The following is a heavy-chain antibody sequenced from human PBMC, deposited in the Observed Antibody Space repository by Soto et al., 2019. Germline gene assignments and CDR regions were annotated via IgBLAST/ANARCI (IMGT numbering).Heavy chain of an antibody. V-gene: IGHV3-30-3*01. D-gene: IGHD2-15*01. J-gene: IGHJ4*02. CDR1: GFTFSSYA. Sequence: QAGGSLRLSCAASGFTFSSYAMHWVRQAPGKGLEWVAVISYDGSNKYYADSVKGRFTISRDNSKNTLYLQMNSLRAEDTAVYYCARDPRYCSGGSCYSTPYFDYWGQGTLVTVSS. CDR3: ARDPRYCSGGSCYSTPYFDY. CDR2: ISYDGSNK.